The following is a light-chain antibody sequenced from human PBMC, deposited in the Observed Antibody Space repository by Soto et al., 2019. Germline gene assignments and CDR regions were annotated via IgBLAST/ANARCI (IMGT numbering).Light chain of an antibody. Sequence: IPMTQSPSSLSASVGERVTITCRTSQSVSIYVNWYQQKPGKAPILLIYASSSLQSGVPSRFSGSGSGTDFTLTISSLQPEDFATYYCQQSYSTPLTFGGGPKVDI. J-gene: IGKJ4*01. CDR3: QQSYSTPLT. CDR1: QSVSIY. CDR2: ASS. V-gene: IGKV1-39*01.